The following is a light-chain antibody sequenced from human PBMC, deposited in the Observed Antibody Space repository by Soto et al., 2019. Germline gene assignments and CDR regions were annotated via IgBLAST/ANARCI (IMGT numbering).Light chain of an antibody. CDR3: MQPLQSWT. CDR1: QSLLHSNGYNY. V-gene: IGKV2-28*01. CDR2: LGS. Sequence: IVMTQSPLSLPVTPGEPASISCSSSQSLLHSNGYNYLDWYLQKPGQSPQLLIYLGSNRASGVPDRFSGSGSGTDFTLKISRVEAEDVGVYYCMQPLQSWTFGQGTKVDI. J-gene: IGKJ1*01.